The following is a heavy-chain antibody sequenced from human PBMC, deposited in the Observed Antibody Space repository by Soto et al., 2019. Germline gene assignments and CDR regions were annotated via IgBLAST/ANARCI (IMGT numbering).Heavy chain of an antibody. D-gene: IGHD4-17*01. V-gene: IGHV1-8*01. CDR2: MNPNSGNT. J-gene: IGHJ4*02. Sequence: ASVKVSCKASGYTFTSYDINWVRQATGQGLEWMGWMNPNSGNTGYAQKFQGRVTMTRNTSISTAYMELSSLRSEDTAVYYCAIATTVTTFGADYFDYWGQGTLVPVSS. CDR1: GYTFTSYD. CDR3: AIATTVTTFGADYFDY.